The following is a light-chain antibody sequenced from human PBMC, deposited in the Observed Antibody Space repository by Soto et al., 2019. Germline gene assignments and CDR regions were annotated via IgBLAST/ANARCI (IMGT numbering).Light chain of an antibody. Sequence: QAVVTQPPSASGTPGQRVTISCSGSSSNIGSNYVYWYQQLPGTAPKLLIYRNNQRPSGVPDRFSGSKSGTSASLAISGLRSEDDADYYCGAWDDSLSGPVVFGGGTKLTVL. CDR1: SSNIGSNY. J-gene: IGLJ2*01. CDR2: RNN. V-gene: IGLV1-47*01. CDR3: GAWDDSLSGPVV.